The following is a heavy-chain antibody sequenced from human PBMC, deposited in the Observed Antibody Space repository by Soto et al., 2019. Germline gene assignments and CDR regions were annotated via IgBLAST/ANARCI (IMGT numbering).Heavy chain of an antibody. CDR1: GFTFSSYG. J-gene: IGHJ4*02. CDR2: IRGDGGQT. Sequence: XASLRLSCTASGFTFSSYGMGWVRQAPGKGLQWVSTIRGDGGQTHYTDSVKGRFSISGDNSKNTVYLQMDSLRAEDTAMYFCARDVGLDSDDFFAYWGQGTQVTVSS. V-gene: IGHV3-23*01. CDR3: ARDVGLDSDDFFAY. D-gene: IGHD3-9*01.